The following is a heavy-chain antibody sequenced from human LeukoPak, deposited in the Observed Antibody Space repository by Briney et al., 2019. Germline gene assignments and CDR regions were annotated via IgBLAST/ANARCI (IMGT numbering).Heavy chain of an antibody. Sequence: SETLSLTCTVSGGSISSYYWRWIRQPPGKGLEWIGYIYYSWSTNYHPSLKSRVTISVDTSKNQFSLKLSSVTAADTAVYYCASLAAIGYCSSTSCRDNMDVWGQGTTVTVSS. CDR2: IYYSWST. J-gene: IGHJ6*02. V-gene: IGHV4-59*01. D-gene: IGHD2-2*01. CDR3: ASLAAIGYCSSTSCRDNMDV. CDR1: GGSISSYY.